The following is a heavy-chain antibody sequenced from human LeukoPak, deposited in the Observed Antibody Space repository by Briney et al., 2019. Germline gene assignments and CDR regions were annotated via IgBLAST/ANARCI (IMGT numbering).Heavy chain of an antibody. CDR3: GPGAAVAKRYIQH. J-gene: IGHJ1*01. Sequence: PGGSLRLSCAASGFTFSSYAMHWVRQAPGKGLEWVAFIRYTGSNKYYADSVKGRFTISRDNSKNTLYLQMNGLRPEDTAFCAKGPGAAVAKRYIQHWGQGTLVTVSS. D-gene: IGHD6-19*01. CDR2: IRYTGSNK. V-gene: IGHV3-30*02. CDR1: GFTFSSYA.